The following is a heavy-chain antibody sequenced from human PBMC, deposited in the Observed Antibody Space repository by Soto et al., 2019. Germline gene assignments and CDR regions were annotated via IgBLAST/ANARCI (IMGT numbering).Heavy chain of an antibody. J-gene: IGHJ2*01. CDR2: ISGSGGST. CDR1: GFTFSSYA. V-gene: IGHV3-23*01. CDR3: AKYQLTGDRGGGGYFDL. Sequence: GGSLRLSCAASGFTFSSYAMSWVRQAPGKGLEWVSAISGSGGSTYYADSVKGRFTISRDNSKNTLYLQMNSLRAEDTAVYYCAKYQLTGDRGGGGYFDLWGRGTLVTVSS. D-gene: IGHD7-27*01.